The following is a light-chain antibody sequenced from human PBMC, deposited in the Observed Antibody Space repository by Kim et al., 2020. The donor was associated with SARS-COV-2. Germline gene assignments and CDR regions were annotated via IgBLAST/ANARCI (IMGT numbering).Light chain of an antibody. Sequence: SSELTQDPAVSVALGQTVRITCQGDSLRSYYASWYQQKPGQAPVLVIYGKNNRPSGIPDRFSGSSSGNTASLTITGGQAEDEADYYYNSRDSSGTHYVFG. CDR2: GKN. CDR1: SLRSYY. CDR3: NSRDSSGTHYV. V-gene: IGLV3-19*01. J-gene: IGLJ1*01.